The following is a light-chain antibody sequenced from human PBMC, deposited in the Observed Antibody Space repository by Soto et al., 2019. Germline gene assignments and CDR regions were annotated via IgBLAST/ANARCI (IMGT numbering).Light chain of an antibody. Sequence: QSVLTQPPSASETPGRRVTISCSGGSSNIGSNSVNWYQHLPGTAPKLLIYSDTQRPSGVPDRFSGSKTGTSASLAICGLQSEDEADYYCATWDDSLSGWLFGGGTKVTVL. CDR1: SSNIGSNS. CDR2: SDT. V-gene: IGLV1-44*01. J-gene: IGLJ3*02. CDR3: ATWDDSLSGWL.